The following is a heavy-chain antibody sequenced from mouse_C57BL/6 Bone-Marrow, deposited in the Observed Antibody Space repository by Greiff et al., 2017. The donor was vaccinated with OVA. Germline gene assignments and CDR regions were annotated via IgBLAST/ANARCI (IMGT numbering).Heavy chain of an antibody. V-gene: IGHV1-15*01. D-gene: IGHD1-1*02. CDR2: IDPETGGT. CDR1: GYTFTDYE. CDR3: TRPLLWYFDY. Sequence: VKLVESGAELVRPGASVTLSCKASGYTFTDYEMHWVKQTPVHGLEWIGAIDPETGGTAYNQKFKGKAILTADKSSSTAYMELRSLTSEDSAVYYCTRPLLWYFDYWGQGTTLTVSS. J-gene: IGHJ2*01.